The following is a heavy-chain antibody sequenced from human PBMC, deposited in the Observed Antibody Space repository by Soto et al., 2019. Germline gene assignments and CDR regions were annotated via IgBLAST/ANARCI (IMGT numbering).Heavy chain of an antibody. CDR3: AGEVGGTGLHF. D-gene: IGHD3-9*01. CDR1: GGTFKNYG. Sequence: QVQLVQSGAEVNKPGSSVKVSCRTSGGTFKNYGFSWVRQAPGQGLEWMGGIIPMFGTANYGQIFQGRLTITADESTSTAYMELSSLKSEDTAVYYCAGEVGGTGLHFWGQGTLVIVSS. J-gene: IGHJ4*02. CDR2: IIPMFGTA. V-gene: IGHV1-69*12.